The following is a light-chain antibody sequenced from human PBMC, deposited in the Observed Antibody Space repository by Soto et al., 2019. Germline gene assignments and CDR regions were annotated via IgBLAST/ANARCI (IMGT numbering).Light chain of an antibody. CDR2: KAS. CDR3: QQRYSTTWT. J-gene: IGKJ1*01. CDR1: QTISSW. V-gene: IGKV1-5*03. Sequence: DIQMTQSPSTLSGSVWDRVTITCRASQTISSWLAWYQQKPGKAPTLLIYKASTLKSGVPSRFSGSGSETDFTLTISSRQPGDFATYSCQQRYSTTWTFGQGTKVDI.